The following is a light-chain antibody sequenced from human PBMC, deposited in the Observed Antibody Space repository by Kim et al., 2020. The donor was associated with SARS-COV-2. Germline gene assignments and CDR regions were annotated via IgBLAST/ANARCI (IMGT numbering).Light chain of an antibody. CDR2: DVS. Sequence: QSALTQPASVSGSRGQSITISCTGTSSDVGGYNYVSWYQQHPGKAPKVMIYDVSKRPSGVSNRFSGSKSGNTASLTISGLQAEDEADYYCSSYTSSSTPYVFGTGTKVTVL. CDR3: SSYTSSSTPYV. J-gene: IGLJ1*01. V-gene: IGLV2-14*01. CDR1: SSDVGGYNY.